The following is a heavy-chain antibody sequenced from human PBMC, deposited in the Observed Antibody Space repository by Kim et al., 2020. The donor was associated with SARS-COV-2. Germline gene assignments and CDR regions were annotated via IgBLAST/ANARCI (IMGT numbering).Heavy chain of an antibody. CDR1: GFTFSSYA. CDR2: ISYDGSNK. Sequence: GGSLRLSCAASGFTFSSYAMHWVRQAPGKGLEWVAVISYDGSNKYYADSVKGRFTISRDNSKNTLYLQMNSLRAEDTAVYYCARDHVCSSSLTDDYYYY. J-gene: IGHJ6*01. V-gene: IGHV3-30*04. D-gene: IGHD6-13*01. CDR3: ARDHVCSSSLTDDYYYY.